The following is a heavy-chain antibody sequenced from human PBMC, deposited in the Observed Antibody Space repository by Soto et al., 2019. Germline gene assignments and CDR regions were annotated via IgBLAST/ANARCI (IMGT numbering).Heavy chain of an antibody. CDR2: IYYSGST. CDR1: GDSIISSDFY. V-gene: IGHV4-30-4*01. J-gene: IGHJ6*02. CDR3: ARDNLVVVAARDYYYGMDV. Sequence: SETLSLTCTVSGDSIISSDFYWSWIRQPPGKGLEWIGYIYYSGSTYYNPSLKSRVTISVDTSKNQFSLKLSSVTAADTAVYYCARDNLVVVAARDYYYGMDVWGQGTTVTVSS. D-gene: IGHD2-15*01.